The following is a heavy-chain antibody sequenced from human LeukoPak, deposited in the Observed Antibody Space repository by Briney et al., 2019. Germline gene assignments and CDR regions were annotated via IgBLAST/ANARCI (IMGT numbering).Heavy chain of an antibody. J-gene: IGHJ4*01. CDR2: INQNGGET. Sequence: GGSLRLSCAVSGFTFSDFWMNWVRRSPGKGLEWVASINQNGGETSYMDSVKGRFTISRDNPKNSLYLQMSSLRAEDTAVYYCARDGTAPGLYFDLWGQGTLVTVSS. V-gene: IGHV3-7*01. CDR1: GFTFSDFW. CDR3: ARDGTAPGLYFDL. D-gene: IGHD6-13*01.